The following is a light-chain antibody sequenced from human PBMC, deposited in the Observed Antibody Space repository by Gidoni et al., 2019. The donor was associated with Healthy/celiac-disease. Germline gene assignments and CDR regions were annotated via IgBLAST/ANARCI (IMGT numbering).Light chain of an antibody. V-gene: IGLV2-8*01. CDR3: SSYAGSHYV. Sequence: QSPLNQPPSASGHPGQSVTISCTGTRSDVGGYNYVSCYQQHPGKAPKLMIYEVSKRPSGVPDRFSGSKSGNTASLTVSGLQAEDEADYYCSSYAGSHYVFGTGTKVTVL. CDR2: EVS. CDR1: RSDVGGYNY. J-gene: IGLJ1*01.